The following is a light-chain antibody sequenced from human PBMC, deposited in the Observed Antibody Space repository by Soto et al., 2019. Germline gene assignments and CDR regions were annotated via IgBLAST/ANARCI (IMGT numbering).Light chain of an antibody. CDR1: NSDVGGYNY. V-gene: IGLV2-14*01. CDR2: EVS. J-gene: IGLJ1*01. CDR3: SSYTSISTLYV. Sequence: QSALTQPASVSGSPGQSITISCTVTNSDVGGYNYVSWYQQHPGKAPELMIYEVSHRPSGVSNRFSGSKSDNTASLTISGLQAEDEAGYYCSSYTSISTLYVFGTGTKVTVL.